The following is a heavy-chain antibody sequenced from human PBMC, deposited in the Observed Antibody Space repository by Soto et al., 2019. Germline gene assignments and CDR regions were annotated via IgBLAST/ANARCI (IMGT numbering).Heavy chain of an antibody. J-gene: IGHJ4*02. Sequence: GGSLRLSCAASGFTFSSYAMHWVRQAPGKGLEWVAVISYDGSNKYYADSVKGRFTISRDNSKNTLYLQVNSLRAEDTAVYYCARETRNWGQGTLVTVSS. CDR3: ARETRN. V-gene: IGHV3-30-3*01. CDR1: GFTFSSYA. CDR2: ISYDGSNK.